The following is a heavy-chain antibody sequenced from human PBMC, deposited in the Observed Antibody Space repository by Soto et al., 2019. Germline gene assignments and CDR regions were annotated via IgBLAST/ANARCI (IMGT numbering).Heavy chain of an antibody. CDR2: ISAYNGNT. D-gene: IGHD2-2*02. CDR3: ARDAATYCSSTSCYNLDY. J-gene: IGHJ4*02. V-gene: IGHV1-18*01. Sequence: QVQLVQSGAEVKKPGASVKVSCKASGYTFTSYGISWVRQAPGQGLEWMGWISAYNGNTNYAQKLQGRVTMTTDTSTSTAYMELRRLRSDDTAVYYCARDAATYCSSTSCYNLDYWGQGTLVTVSS. CDR1: GYTFTSYG.